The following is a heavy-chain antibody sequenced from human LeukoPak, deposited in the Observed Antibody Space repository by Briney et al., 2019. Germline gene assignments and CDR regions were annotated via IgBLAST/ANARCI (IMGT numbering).Heavy chain of an antibody. CDR3: ARGIAAHNNWFDP. CDR2: IYYSGST. V-gene: IGHV4-59*01. CDR1: GGSISSYY. Sequence: SETLSLTCTVSGGSISSYYWSWIRQPPGKGLEWIGYIYYSGSTNYNPSLKSRVTISVDTSKNQFSLKLSSVTAADTAVYYCARGIAAHNNWFDPWGQGTLVTVSS. J-gene: IGHJ5*02. D-gene: IGHD6-13*01.